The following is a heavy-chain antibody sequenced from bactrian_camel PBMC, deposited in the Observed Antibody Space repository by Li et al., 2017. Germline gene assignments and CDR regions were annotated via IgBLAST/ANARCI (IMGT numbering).Heavy chain of an antibody. J-gene: IGHJ4*01. CDR3: AVSWRTWYDYDY. Sequence: VQLVESGGGSVQAGGSLRLACEVTGFYYVTYCMAWFRQSPGKEREGVAGIDSDGLATYDDSAKGRFTISRDNAKNTVYLQMNSLKSEDTALYYCAVSWRTWYDYDYWGQGTQVTVS. CDR2: IDSDGLAT. V-gene: IGHV3S6*01. CDR1: GFYYVTYC. D-gene: IGHD6*01.